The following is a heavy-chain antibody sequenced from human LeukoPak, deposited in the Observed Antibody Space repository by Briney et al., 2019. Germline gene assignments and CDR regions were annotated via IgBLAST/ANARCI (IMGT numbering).Heavy chain of an antibody. CDR1: GGSFSGYY. J-gene: IGHJ4*02. Sequence: SETLSLTCAVYGGSFSGYYWSWIRQPPGKGLEWIGEINHSGSTNYNPSLKSRVTISVDTSKNQFSLKLSSVTAADTAVYYCARVASQWLVRLRVPYFDYWGQGTLVTVSS. V-gene: IGHV4-34*01. D-gene: IGHD6-19*01. CDR3: ARVASQWLVRLRVPYFDY. CDR2: INHSGST.